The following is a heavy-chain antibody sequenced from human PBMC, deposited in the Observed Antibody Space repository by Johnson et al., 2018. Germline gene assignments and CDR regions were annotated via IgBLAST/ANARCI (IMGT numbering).Heavy chain of an antibody. CDR2: ISYDGSNK. D-gene: IGHD3-16*01. J-gene: IGHJ3*02. CDR3: ARGPRGEDXAFDI. CDR1: GFTFSSHA. V-gene: IGHV3-30-3*01. Sequence: QVQLVQSGGGVVQPGRSLRLSCAASGFTFSSHAMHWVRQAPGKGLEWVAVISYDGSNKYYADSVKGRFTISRDNSKNTLYLQMNSLRAEDTAVYYCARGPRGEDXAFDIWGQGTMVT.